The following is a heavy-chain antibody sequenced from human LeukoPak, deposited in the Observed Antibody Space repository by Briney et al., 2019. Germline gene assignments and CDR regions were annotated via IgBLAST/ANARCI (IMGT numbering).Heavy chain of an antibody. CDR3: ARDRSPKYSSSRGDAFDI. D-gene: IGHD6-13*01. J-gene: IGHJ3*02. V-gene: IGHV1-2*02. CDR1: GYTFTGYY. CDR2: INPNSGGT. Sequence: WASVKVSCKASGYTFTGYYMHWVRQAPGQGLEWMGWINPNSGGTNYAQKFQGRVTMTRDTSISTAYMELSRLTSDDTAVYYCARDRSPKYSSSRGDAFDIWGQGTMVTVSS.